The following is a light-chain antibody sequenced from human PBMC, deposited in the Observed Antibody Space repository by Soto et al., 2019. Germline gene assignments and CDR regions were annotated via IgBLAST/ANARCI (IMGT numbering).Light chain of an antibody. CDR3: QQYYSTPWT. CDR2: WAS. Sequence: DIVMTQSPDSLAVSLGERATINCKSSQSVLYTSRNKNYLGWYRQKPEQPPKLLIYWASTRESGVPDRFSGSGSGTDFTLTISSLQAEDVAVYYCQQYYSTPWTFGQGTTVEIK. J-gene: IGKJ1*01. CDR1: QSVLYTSRNKNY. V-gene: IGKV4-1*01.